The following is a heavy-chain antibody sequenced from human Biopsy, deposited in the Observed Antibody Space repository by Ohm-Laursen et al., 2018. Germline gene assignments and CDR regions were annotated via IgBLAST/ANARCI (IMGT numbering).Heavy chain of an antibody. J-gene: IGHJ3*02. V-gene: IGHV4-59*01. CDR3: ARVEAGTYDALDI. CDR1: GGSMTGYE. D-gene: IGHD1-26*01. Sequence: GTLSLTCSVPGGSMTGYEWSWTRLAPGKGLEWIGYIYYSGGTKYNPSLASRVTFSVDMSKSQFSLKLYSVTAADTAVYYCARVEAGTYDALDIWGQGTLAAVSS. CDR2: IYYSGGT.